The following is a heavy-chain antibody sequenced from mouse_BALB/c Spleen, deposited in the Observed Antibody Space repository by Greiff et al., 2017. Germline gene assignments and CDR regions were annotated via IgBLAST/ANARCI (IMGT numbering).Heavy chain of an antibody. CDR1: GYAFTNYL. D-gene: IGHD2-3*01. CDR3: ARRGAMTSYFDY. Sequence: QVQLKESGAELVRPGTSVKVSCKASGYAFTNYLIEWVKQRPGQGLEWIGVINPGSGGTNYNEKFKGKATLTADKSSSTAYMQLSSLTSDDSAVYFCARRGAMTSYFDYWGQGTTLTVSS. V-gene: IGHV1-54*01. J-gene: IGHJ2*01. CDR2: INPGSGGT.